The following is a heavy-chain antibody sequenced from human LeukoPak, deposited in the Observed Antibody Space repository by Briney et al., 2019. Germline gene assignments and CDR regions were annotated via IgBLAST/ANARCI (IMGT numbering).Heavy chain of an antibody. J-gene: IGHJ4*02. D-gene: IGHD3-10*01. V-gene: IGHV3-23*01. CDR2: ISGSGGST. Sequence: GGSLRLSCAASGFTFSSYAMSWVRQAPGKGLEWVSAISGSGGSTYYADSVKGRFTISRDNSKNTLYLQMNSLRAEDTAVYYCAKSYRDYYGSGSYYSVGYFDYWGQGTLVSVSS. CDR1: GFTFSSYA. CDR3: AKSYRDYYGSGSYYSVGYFDY.